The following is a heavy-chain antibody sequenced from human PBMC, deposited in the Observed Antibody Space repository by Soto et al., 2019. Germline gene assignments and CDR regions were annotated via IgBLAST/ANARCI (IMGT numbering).Heavy chain of an antibody. D-gene: IGHD3-16*01. Sequence: QVQLVQSGAEVKRPGSSVKVSCESSGDTFNSYVISWVRQAPGQGLEWMGGIIPIIGVTHYAQKFQGRVTISALSSTCTAYMELTNLGFEDTALYYCARESLGAKGADHWGQGTLVTLYS. CDR2: IIPIIGVT. CDR1: GDTFNSYV. CDR3: ARESLGAKGADH. V-gene: IGHV1-69*17. J-gene: IGHJ4*02.